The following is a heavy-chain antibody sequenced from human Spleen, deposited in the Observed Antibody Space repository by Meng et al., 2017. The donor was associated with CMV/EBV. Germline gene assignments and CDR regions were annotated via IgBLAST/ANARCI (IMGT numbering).Heavy chain of an antibody. CDR1: GFTFSSSC. CDR3: AKYSAVGERLYYFDY. V-gene: IGHV3-23*01. Sequence: GESLKISCAASGFTFSSSCMSWVRQAPGKGLEWVSSIGATAGGTYYADSVKGRFTISRDNAKNTLYLQMNSLRAEDTAVYYCAKYSAVGERLYYFDYWGQGTLVTVSS. CDR2: IGATAGGT. J-gene: IGHJ4*02. D-gene: IGHD2-21*01.